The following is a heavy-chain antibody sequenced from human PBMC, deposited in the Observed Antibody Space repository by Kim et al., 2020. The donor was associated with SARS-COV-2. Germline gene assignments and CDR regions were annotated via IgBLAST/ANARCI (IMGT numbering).Heavy chain of an antibody. CDR2: ISYSGDT. J-gene: IGHJ4*03. V-gene: IGHV4-39*01. Sequence: SETLSLTCTVSGGSISSSSYYWGWIRQPPGKGLEWIVSISYSGDTYYKSSLKSRVTISVDTSKNQFSLRLSSVTAADTAVFYCATQSRGLTAASRGFFGYWGQGALVTVSS. CDR1: GGSISSSSYY. CDR3: ATQSRGLTAASRGFFGY. D-gene: IGHD6-13*01.